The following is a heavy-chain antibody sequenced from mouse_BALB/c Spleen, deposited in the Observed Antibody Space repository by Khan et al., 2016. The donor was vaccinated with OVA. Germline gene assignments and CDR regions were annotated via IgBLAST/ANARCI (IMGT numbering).Heavy chain of an antibody. D-gene: IGHD1-1*01. CDR3: ARLAYYYNSVGFAY. J-gene: IGHJ3*01. CDR2: INTGGIYT. V-gene: IGHV5-6*01. Sequence: EVKLLESGGDLVKPGGSLKLSCAASGFTFSTYGMSWVRQTPDKRLEWVATINTGGIYTYYPDSVKGRFTISRDNAKNTLYLQMSSLKSEDTAMYYCARLAYYYNSVGFAYWGQGTLVTVSA. CDR1: GFTFSTYG.